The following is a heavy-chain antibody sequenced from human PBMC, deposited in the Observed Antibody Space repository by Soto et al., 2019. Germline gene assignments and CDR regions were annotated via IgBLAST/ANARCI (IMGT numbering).Heavy chain of an antibody. D-gene: IGHD5-18*01. CDR2: IYYSGST. CDR3: ARVQGGGGAMVHNY. V-gene: IGHV4-30-4*01. CDR1: GGSISSGDYY. Sequence: QVQLQESGPGLVKPSQTLSLTCTVSGGSISSGDYYWSWIRQPPGKGLEWIGYIYYSGSTYYNPSLKRRVHISVDTSKDQFSLKLSSVTAADTAVYYCARVQGGGGAMVHNYWGQGTLVTVSS. J-gene: IGHJ4*02.